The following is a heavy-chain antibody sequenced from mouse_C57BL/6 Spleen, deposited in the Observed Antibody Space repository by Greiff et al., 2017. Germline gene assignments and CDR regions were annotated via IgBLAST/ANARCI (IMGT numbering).Heavy chain of an antibody. CDR2: IDPSDSYT. CDR3: ARPLVARDWYFDV. Sequence: QVQLQQSGAELVMPGASVKLSCKASGYTFTSYWMHWVKQRPGQGLEWIGEIDPSDSYTNYNQKFKGKSTLTVDKSSSTAYMQLSSLTSEDSAVYYCARPLVARDWYFDVWGTGTTVTVSS. D-gene: IGHD1-1*01. J-gene: IGHJ1*03. CDR1: GYTFTSYW. V-gene: IGHV1-69*01.